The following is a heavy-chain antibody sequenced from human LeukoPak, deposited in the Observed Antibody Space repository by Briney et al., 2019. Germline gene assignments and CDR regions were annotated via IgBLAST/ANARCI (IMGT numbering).Heavy chain of an antibody. Sequence: GGSLRLSCAASGFTFSSYGIHWVRQAPGKGLEWVTVISYDESKKYYADSVKGRFTISRDNSKNTVYLQMNSLRAEDTAVYYCARDPKPYYYGSGSHNNGGFDPWGQGTLVTVSS. CDR3: ARDPKPYYYGSGSHNNGGFDP. D-gene: IGHD3-10*01. CDR1: GFTFSSYG. CDR2: ISYDESKK. V-gene: IGHV3-30-3*01. J-gene: IGHJ5*02.